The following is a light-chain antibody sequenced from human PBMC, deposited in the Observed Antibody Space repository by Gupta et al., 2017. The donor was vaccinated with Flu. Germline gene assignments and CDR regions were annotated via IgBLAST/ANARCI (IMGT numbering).Light chain of an antibody. Sequence: SALTQPASVSGSPGQTITISCTGSSSDIGGYNFVSCYQQYSGYDHFLIIYDVGRRHAGVSDRFSASKSGTTASLTIAGSQTDDEDDYYCAAYDGDSKIFGEGTKVTVL. V-gene: IGLV2-14*03. CDR1: SSDIGGYNF. CDR2: DVG. CDR3: AAYDGDSKI. J-gene: IGLJ2*01.